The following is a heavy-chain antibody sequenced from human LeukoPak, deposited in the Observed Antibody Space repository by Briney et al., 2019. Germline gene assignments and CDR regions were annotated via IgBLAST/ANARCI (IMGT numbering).Heavy chain of an antibody. CDR3: ARPMTTVTTFTWFDP. V-gene: IGHV1-2*02. CDR2: INPNSGGT. Sequence: ASVKVSCKASGYTFTSYGISWVRQAPGQGLEWMGWINPNSGGTNYAQKFQGRVTMTRDTSISTAYMELSRLRSDDTAVYYCARPMTTVTTFTWFDPWGQGTLVTVSS. D-gene: IGHD4-11*01. J-gene: IGHJ5*02. CDR1: GYTFTSYG.